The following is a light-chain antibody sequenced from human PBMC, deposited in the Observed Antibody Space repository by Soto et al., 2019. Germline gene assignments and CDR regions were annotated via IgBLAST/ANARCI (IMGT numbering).Light chain of an antibody. Sequence: QSALTQPRSVSGSPGQSVTISCTGTSSDVGGYNYVSWYQQHPGKAPKLMIYDVSKRPSGVPDRFSGSKSGNTASLTISGLQAEDEADYYCCSYAGSPYVVXGGGTKVTVL. CDR1: SSDVGGYNY. V-gene: IGLV2-11*01. CDR2: DVS. CDR3: CSYAGSPYVV. J-gene: IGLJ2*01.